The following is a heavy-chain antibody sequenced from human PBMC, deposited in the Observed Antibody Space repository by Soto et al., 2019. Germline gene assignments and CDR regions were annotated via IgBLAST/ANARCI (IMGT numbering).Heavy chain of an antibody. CDR2: ISSRSRFI. CDR3: ARVRSYGYGPGAMDV. CDR1: GFTFSDYY. J-gene: IGHJ6*02. Sequence: QVQLVESGGGLVKPGGSLRVSCAASGFTFSDYYMTWIRQAPGKGLEWVSYISSRSRFIKDTDSVKGRFIISRDNAKNSLSLQMNSLRVEDTAIYYCARVRSYGYGPGAMDVWGQGTTVTVSS. V-gene: IGHV3-11*06. D-gene: IGHD3-16*01.